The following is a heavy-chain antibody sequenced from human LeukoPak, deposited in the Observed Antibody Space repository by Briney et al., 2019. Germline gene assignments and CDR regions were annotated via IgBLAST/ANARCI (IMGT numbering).Heavy chain of an antibody. CDR2: IIPIFGTA. CDR1: GGTFSSYA. Sequence: PVKVSCKASGGTFSSYAISWVRQAPGQGLEWMGGIIPIFGTANYAQKFQGRVTITADKSTSTAYMELSSLRSEDTAVYYCARGRPTTSIAAAGVNWFDPWGQGTLVTVSS. V-gene: IGHV1-69*06. CDR3: ARGRPTTSIAAAGVNWFDP. J-gene: IGHJ5*02. D-gene: IGHD6-13*01.